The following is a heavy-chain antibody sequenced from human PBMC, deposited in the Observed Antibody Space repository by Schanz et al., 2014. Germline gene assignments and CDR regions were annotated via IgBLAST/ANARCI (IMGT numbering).Heavy chain of an antibody. J-gene: IGHJ3*02. V-gene: IGHV3-21*01. CDR3: VREDMVRGIRAFDI. D-gene: IGHD3-10*01. CDR2: IRSDNNYI. Sequence: EVQLVESGGGLVKPGGSLRLSCVASGFPFSTYSIHWVRQAPGKGLEWVSYIRSDNNYIYYADSVKGRFTISRDNAKXXLFLQMNSLTAXXTXVYYCVREDMVRGIRAFDIWGQGTMVTVSS. CDR1: GFPFSTYS.